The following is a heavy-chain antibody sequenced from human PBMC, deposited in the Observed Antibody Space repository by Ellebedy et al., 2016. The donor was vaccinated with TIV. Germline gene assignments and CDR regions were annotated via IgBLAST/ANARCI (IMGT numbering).Heavy chain of an antibody. CDR2: IYYSGST. CDR3: ARRHYVLDY. D-gene: IGHD3-10*02. V-gene: IGHV4-59*08. Sequence: SETLSLTXTVSGGSISSYYWSWIRQPPGKGLEWIGYIYYSGSTNYNPSLKSRVTISVDTSKNQFSLKLSSVTAADTAVYYCARRHYVLDYWGQGTLVTVSS. J-gene: IGHJ4*02. CDR1: GGSISSYY.